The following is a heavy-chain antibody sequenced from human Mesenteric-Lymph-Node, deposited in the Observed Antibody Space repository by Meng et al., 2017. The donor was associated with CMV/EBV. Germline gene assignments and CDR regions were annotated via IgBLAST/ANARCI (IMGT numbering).Heavy chain of an antibody. CDR1: GYTFTGYY. CDR2: INPNSGDT. D-gene: IGHD4-11*01. Sequence: ASVKVSCKASGYTFTGYYMHWVRQAPGQGLEWMGWINPNSGDTNYAQKFQGRLTISKDTSKNQVVLTMTNMHPVDTATYYCAQTTDYRNYYFANWGQGTLVTVSS. CDR3: AQTTDYRNYYFAN. V-gene: IGHV1-2*02. J-gene: IGHJ4*02.